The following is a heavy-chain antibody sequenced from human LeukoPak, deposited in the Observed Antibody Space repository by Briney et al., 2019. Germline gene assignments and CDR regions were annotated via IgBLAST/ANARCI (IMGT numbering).Heavy chain of an antibody. CDR3: ASPPYGSGSYTS. J-gene: IGHJ4*02. CDR1: GGSISSYY. CDR2: IYYSGST. Sequence: SETLSLTCTVSGGSISSYYWSWIRQPPGKGLEWIGYIYYSGSTNYNPSLKSRVTISVDTSKNQFSLKLSSVTAADTAVYYCASPPYGSGSYTSWGQGTLVTVSS. D-gene: IGHD3-10*01. V-gene: IGHV4-59*12.